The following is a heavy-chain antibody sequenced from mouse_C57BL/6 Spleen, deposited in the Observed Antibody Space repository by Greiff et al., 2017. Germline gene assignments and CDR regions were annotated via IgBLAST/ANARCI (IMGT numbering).Heavy chain of an antibody. Sequence: QVQLQQPGAELVKPGASVKMSCKASGYTFTSYWITWVKQRPGQGLEWIGDIYPGSGSTNYNEKFKSKATLTVDTSSSTAYMQLSSLTSEDSAVYYCARVRSYDDDGYAMDYWGQGTSVTVSS. CDR1: GYTFTSYW. CDR3: ARVRSYDDDGYAMDY. J-gene: IGHJ4*01. D-gene: IGHD2-4*01. V-gene: IGHV1-55*01. CDR2: IYPGSGST.